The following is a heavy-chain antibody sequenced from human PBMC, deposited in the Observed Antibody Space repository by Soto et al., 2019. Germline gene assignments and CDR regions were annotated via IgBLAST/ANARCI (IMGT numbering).Heavy chain of an antibody. D-gene: IGHD6-19*01. CDR3: ARVDRSGWTPNFFDY. Sequence: SETHVPHLLCLWLLHQQWVLLGLDPAAPREGLEWIGTIYHSGSTFYNPSLKSRLTMSVDTSKNQFSLKLSSVTAADTAVFYCARVDRSGWTPNFFDYWGQGTLVTVSS. V-gene: IGHV4-38-2*02. CDR1: LLHQQWVL. CDR2: IYHSGST. J-gene: IGHJ4*02.